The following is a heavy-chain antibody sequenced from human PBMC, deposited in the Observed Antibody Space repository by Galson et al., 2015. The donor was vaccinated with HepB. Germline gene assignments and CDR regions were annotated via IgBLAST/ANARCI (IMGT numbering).Heavy chain of an antibody. J-gene: IGHJ6*02. CDR1: GYSFTSYW. Sequence: QSGAEVKKPGESLRISCKGSGYSFTSYWISWVRQMPGKGLEWMGRIDPSGSYTNYSPSLQGHVTISADKSISTAYLQWSSLKASDTAVYYCARLETAAYYYYGMDVWGQGTTVTVSS. CDR2: IDPSGSYT. V-gene: IGHV5-10-1*01. CDR3: ARLETAAYYYYGMDV. D-gene: IGHD5-24*01.